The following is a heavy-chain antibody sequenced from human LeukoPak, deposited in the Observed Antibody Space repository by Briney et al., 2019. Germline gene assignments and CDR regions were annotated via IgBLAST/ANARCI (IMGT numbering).Heavy chain of an antibody. Sequence: GGSLRLSCAASGFTFRTYWMSWVRQAPGKGLEWVANIKQDGSEKYYVDPVKGRFTISRDNAKNSLYLQMNSLRAEDTAVYYCARDVDYFDYWGQGTLVTVSS. CDR2: IKQDGSEK. CDR1: GFTFRTYW. CDR3: ARDVDYFDY. J-gene: IGHJ4*02. V-gene: IGHV3-7*01.